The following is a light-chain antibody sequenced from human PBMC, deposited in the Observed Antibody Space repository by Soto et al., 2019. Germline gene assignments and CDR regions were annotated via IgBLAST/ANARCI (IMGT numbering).Light chain of an antibody. CDR3: QQYNNWPRT. CDR1: QTVTTN. Sequence: EIVMTHSPATLSVSPGARDTLSCRASQTVTTNLAWYQQKPGQAPRLLIYGASTRATGIPARFSGSGSGTEFTLTISSLQSEDFAVYYCQQYNNWPRTFGQGTKLEIK. CDR2: GAS. V-gene: IGKV3-15*01. J-gene: IGKJ2*01.